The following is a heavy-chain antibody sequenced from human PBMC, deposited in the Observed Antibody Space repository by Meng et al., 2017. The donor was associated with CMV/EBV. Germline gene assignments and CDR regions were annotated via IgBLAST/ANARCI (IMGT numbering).Heavy chain of an antibody. Sequence: GSLRLSCTVSGGSISSYYWSWIRQPPGKGLEWIGYIYYSGSTYYNPSLKSRVTISVDTSKNQFSLKLSSVTAADTAVYYCARMGIAAAGVVDYWGQGTLVTVSS. CDR3: ARMGIAAAGVVDY. CDR2: IYYSGST. CDR1: GGSISSYY. J-gene: IGHJ4*02. D-gene: IGHD6-13*01. V-gene: IGHV4-59*06.